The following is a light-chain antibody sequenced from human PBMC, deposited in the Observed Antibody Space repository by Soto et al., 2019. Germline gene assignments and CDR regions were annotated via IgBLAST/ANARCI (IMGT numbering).Light chain of an antibody. J-gene: IGKJ1*01. V-gene: IGKV3-15*01. Sequence: EIVMTQSPATLSVSPGERATLSCRASQSVSSNLAWYQQKPGQAPRLLIYGASTRATGIPARFSGSGSGTEFTRTISSLQSEDFALYFCQQYNNWPPDRTFGQGTKVELK. CDR1: QSVSSN. CDR2: GAS. CDR3: QQYNNWPPDRT.